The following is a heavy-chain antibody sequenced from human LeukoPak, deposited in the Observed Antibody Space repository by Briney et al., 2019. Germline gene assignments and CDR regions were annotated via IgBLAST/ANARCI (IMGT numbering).Heavy chain of an antibody. CDR3: AKDIAAAGYYFDY. J-gene: IGHJ4*02. CDR1: GFTFYDYV. V-gene: IGHV3-43*02. Sequence: GGSLRLSCAAPGFTFYDYVMPWVRQTPGEGLEWVSLISGDGGSTYYAGSVKGRFTISRDNSKNSLYLQMNSLRTEDTALYYCAKDIAAAGYYFDYWGQGTLVTVSS. D-gene: IGHD6-13*01. CDR2: ISGDGGST.